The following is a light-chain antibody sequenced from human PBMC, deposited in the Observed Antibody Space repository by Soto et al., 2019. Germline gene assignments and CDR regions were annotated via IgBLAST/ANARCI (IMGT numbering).Light chain of an antibody. J-gene: IGKJ1*01. Sequence: EIVLTQSPGTLSLSPGESGTLSCRASQSLSSGFLAWYQQRPGQAPRLLIYAASSRATGIPDRFSGTGSGTDFTLTISRLEPEDSAVYYCQQFASLPRTFGQGTKVEIK. V-gene: IGKV3-20*01. CDR1: QSLSSGF. CDR3: QQFASLPRT. CDR2: AAS.